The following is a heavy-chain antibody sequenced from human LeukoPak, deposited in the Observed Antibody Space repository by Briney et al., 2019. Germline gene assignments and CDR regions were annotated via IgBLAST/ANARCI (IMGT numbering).Heavy chain of an antibody. D-gene: IGHD3-10*01. Sequence: AGGSLRLSCAASGFTFSSYGMHWVRQAPGKGLEWVAVISYDGSNKYYGDSVKGRFTISRDNSKNTVFLQMNSLRAEDTAVYYCAKGRTGTVIKYFDYWGQGTLVTVSS. CDR1: GFTFSSYG. J-gene: IGHJ4*02. CDR2: ISYDGSNK. V-gene: IGHV3-30*18. CDR3: AKGRTGTVIKYFDY.